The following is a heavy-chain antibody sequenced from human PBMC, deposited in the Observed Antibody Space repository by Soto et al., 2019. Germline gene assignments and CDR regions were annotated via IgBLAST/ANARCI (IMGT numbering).Heavy chain of an antibody. CDR1: GFTFSSYG. D-gene: IGHD5-18*01. CDR3: AKDSDHSVDTASNDFDY. Sequence: QVQLVESGGGVVQPGRSLRLSCAASGFTFSSYGMHWVRQAPGKGLEWVAVISYDGSNKYYADSVKGRVTISRDNSKNTLYLQMNSLRAEDTAVYYCAKDSDHSVDTASNDFDYWGQGTLVTVSS. J-gene: IGHJ4*02. V-gene: IGHV3-30*18. CDR2: ISYDGSNK.